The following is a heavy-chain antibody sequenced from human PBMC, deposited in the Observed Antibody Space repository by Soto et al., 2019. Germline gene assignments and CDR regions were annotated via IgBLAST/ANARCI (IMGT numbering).Heavy chain of an antibody. CDR1: GFTVSSNY. CDR2: IYSGGST. J-gene: IGHJ4*02. D-gene: IGHD3-22*01. V-gene: IGHV3-53*01. CDR3: ARDSSGYYLDY. Sequence: PGGSLRLSCTAFGFTVSSNYMSWVRQAPGKGLEWVSVIYSGGSTYYADSVKGRFTISRDNSKNTLYLQMNSLRAEDTAVYYCARDSSGYYLDYWGQGTLVTVSS.